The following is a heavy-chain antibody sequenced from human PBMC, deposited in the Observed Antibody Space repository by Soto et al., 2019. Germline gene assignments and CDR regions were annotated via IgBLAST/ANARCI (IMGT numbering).Heavy chain of an antibody. Sequence: PGGSLRLSCAASGFTFSSYSMNWVRQAPGKGLEWVSSIISSSSYIYYADSVKGRFTISRDNAKNSLYLQMNSLRAEDTAVYYCARALEWFGYGMDVWGQGTTVTVSS. J-gene: IGHJ6*02. CDR3: ARALEWFGYGMDV. D-gene: IGHD3-3*01. CDR1: GFTFSSYS. V-gene: IGHV3-21*01. CDR2: IISSSSYI.